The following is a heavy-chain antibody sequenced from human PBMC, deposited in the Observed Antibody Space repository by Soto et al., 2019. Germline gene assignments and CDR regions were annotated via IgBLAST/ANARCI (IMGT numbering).Heavy chain of an antibody. Sequence: ASVKVSCKXSGYTLTELSMHWVRQAPGKGLEWMGGFDPEDGETIYAQKFQGRVTMTEDTSTDTAYMELSSLRSEDTAVYYCATRAHQKLELRRLGYYYYGMDVWGQGTTVTVSS. CDR2: FDPEDGET. D-gene: IGHD1-7*01. CDR1: GYTLTELS. V-gene: IGHV1-24*01. CDR3: ATRAHQKLELRRLGYYYYGMDV. J-gene: IGHJ6*02.